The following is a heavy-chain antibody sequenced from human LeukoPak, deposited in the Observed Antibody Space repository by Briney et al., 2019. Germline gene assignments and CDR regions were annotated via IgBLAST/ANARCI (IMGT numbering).Heavy chain of an antibody. CDR3: ARLQDCSSTSCPPHYYYYYYMDV. CDR1: GFTFSSYG. J-gene: IGHJ6*03. Sequence: GGSLRLSCAASGFTFSSYGMHWVRQAPGKGLEWVAFIRYDESNKYYADSVKGRFTISRDNAKNSLYLQMNSLRAEDTAVYYCARLQDCSSTSCPPHYYYYYYMDVWGKGTTVTVSS. CDR2: IRYDESNK. D-gene: IGHD2-2*01. V-gene: IGHV3-30*02.